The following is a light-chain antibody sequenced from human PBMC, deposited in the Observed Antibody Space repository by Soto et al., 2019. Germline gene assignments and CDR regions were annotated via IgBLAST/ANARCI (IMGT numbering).Light chain of an antibody. J-gene: IGLJ2*01. Sequence: QPVLTQSPSASASLGASVKLTCTLSSGHSSYAIAWHQQHPEKGPRYLMKLNSAGSHSKGDGIPDRFSGSSSGAERYLTISSLQSDDVADYYCQTWGTGIQVFGGGTKLTVL. CDR1: SGHSSYA. CDR3: QTWGTGIQV. CDR2: LNSAGSH. V-gene: IGLV4-69*01.